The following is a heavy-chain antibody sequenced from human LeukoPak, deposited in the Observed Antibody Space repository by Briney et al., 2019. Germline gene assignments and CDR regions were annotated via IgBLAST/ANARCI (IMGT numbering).Heavy chain of an antibody. CDR1: ELTVSSNC. CDR2: IYSDSST. J-gene: IGHJ4*02. CDR3: ARRAGIYSHPYDY. D-gene: IGHD1-14*01. Sequence: GGSLRLACAASELTVSSNCMTWVRQAPGKGLEWVSFIYSDSSTYYADSVRGRFTISRDNSKNTLYLQMNSLRAEDTAVYYCARRAGIYSHPYDYWGQGTLVTVSS. V-gene: IGHV3-53*01.